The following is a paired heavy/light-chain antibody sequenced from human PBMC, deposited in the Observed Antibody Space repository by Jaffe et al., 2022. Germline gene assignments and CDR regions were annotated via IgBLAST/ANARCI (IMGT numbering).Light chain of an antibody. CDR2: WAS. CDR3: QQYYTSGLT. J-gene: IGKJ4*01. V-gene: IGKV4-1*01. Sequence: DIVMTQSPDSLAVSLGERATINCKSSQSVFSSSNNKNYLAWYQQKPGQPPKLLIHWASTRESGVPDRFSGSGSGTDFTLTINSLQAEDVAVYYCQQYYTSGLTFGGGTKVAIK. CDR1: QSVFSSSNNKNY.
Heavy chain of an antibody. D-gene: IGHD5-12*01. CDR3: AKDGLFTGHDRGDYFDY. CDR1: GFTFSNYA. Sequence: EVQLLETGGGLSRPGGSLRLSCAASGFTFSNYAMSWVRQAPGKGLEWVSAISGSGSHTYYADSVKGRFTISRDNSKNTLYLQMNSLRADDTAVYYCAKDGLFTGHDRGDYFDYWGQGTLVTVSS. CDR2: ISGSGSHT. J-gene: IGHJ4*02. V-gene: IGHV3-23*01.